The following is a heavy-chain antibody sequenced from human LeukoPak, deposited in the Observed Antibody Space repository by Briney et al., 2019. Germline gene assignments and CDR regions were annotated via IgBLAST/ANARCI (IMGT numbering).Heavy chain of an antibody. V-gene: IGHV4-59*11. CDR1: GGSISGHF. D-gene: IGHD5-24*01. Sequence: PSETLSLTCTVSGGSISGHFWNWIRQPPGKGLEWIGFIYNSGSTNYNPSFKSRVTILVDTSKNQFSLKLSSVTAADTAVYYCAREGQDGYHTGWSDPWGQGTLVTVSS. J-gene: IGHJ5*02. CDR3: AREGQDGYHTGWSDP. CDR2: IYNSGST.